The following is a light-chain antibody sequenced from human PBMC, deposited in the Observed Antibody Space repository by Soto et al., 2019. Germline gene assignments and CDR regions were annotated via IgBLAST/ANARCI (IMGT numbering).Light chain of an antibody. CDR3: TSHTSSGSLV. Sequence: QSALTQPASVSGSPGQSITISCTGTSSDVGAYNFVSWYQQHPGKAPKLMIYDVSNRPSGVSNRISDSKSGNTASLTISGLQAEDEADYYCTSHTSSGSLVFGTGTKLTVL. CDR1: SSDVGAYNF. V-gene: IGLV2-14*03. J-gene: IGLJ1*01. CDR2: DVS.